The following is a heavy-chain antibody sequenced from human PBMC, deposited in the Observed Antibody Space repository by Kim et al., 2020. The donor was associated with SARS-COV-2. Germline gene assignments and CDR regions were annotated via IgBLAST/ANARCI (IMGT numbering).Heavy chain of an antibody. D-gene: IGHD6-19*01. Sequence: DAVKGRFTISRDTSKNTLYLQMNSLRADDTAVYYCAKRGSEARGWGAFDIWGQGTMVTVSS. J-gene: IGHJ3*02. CDR3: AKRGSEARGWGAFDI. V-gene: IGHV3-23*01.